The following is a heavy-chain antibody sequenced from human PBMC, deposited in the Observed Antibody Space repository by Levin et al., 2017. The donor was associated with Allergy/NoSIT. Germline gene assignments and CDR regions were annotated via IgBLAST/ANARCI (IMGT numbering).Heavy chain of an antibody. J-gene: IGHJ2*01. CDR2: IYYSGST. CDR1: GGSISSYY. D-gene: IGHD3-9*01. CDR3: ARHQYYDILTGHWYFDL. V-gene: IGHV4-59*08. Sequence: SQTLSLTCTVSGGSISSYYWSWIRQPPGKGLEWIGYIYYSGSTNYNPSLKSRVTISVDTSKNQFSLKLSSVTAADTAVYYCARHQYYDILTGHWYFDLWGRGTLVTVSS.